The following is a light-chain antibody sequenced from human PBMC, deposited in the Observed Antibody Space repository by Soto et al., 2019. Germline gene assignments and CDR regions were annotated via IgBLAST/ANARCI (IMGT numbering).Light chain of an antibody. J-gene: IGLJ1*01. CDR1: SSNIGGNS. CDR2: DDN. V-gene: IGLV1-51*01. Sequence: QSGLTQPPSVSAAPGQKVTISCSGSSSNIGGNSVSWHQQLPGTAPKLLIYDDNKRPSGIPDRFSGSKSGTSATLGITGFQTGDEADYYCGSWDSSLSAYVFGTGTKVTVL. CDR3: GSWDSSLSAYV.